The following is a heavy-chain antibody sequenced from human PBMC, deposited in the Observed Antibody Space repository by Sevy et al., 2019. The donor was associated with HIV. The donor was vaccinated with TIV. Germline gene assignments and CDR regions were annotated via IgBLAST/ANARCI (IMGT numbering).Heavy chain of an antibody. CDR3: ARGEEYCSSTSCYHYYYYYGMDV. V-gene: IGHV3-23*01. D-gene: IGHD2-2*01. J-gene: IGHJ6*02. CDR2: ISGRGSRT. Sequence: GGSLRLSCAASGFTFSSYAMSWVRQAPGKGLEWVSAISGRGSRTYFADSVKGRFAFSRDNSKNTLYLQMNSLRAEDTAVYYCARGEEYCSSTSCYHYYYYYGMDVWGQGTTVTVSS. CDR1: GFTFSSYA.